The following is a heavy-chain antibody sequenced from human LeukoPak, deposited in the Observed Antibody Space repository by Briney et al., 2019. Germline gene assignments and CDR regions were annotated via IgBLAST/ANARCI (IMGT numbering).Heavy chain of an antibody. CDR2: ISGGGGST. J-gene: IGHJ4*02. V-gene: IGHV3-23*01. D-gene: IGHD3-22*01. CDR1: GFSFSNYA. Sequence: GGSLRLSCVSSGFSFSNYAMSWVRQAPGKGLEWVSRISGGGGSTHYADSVKGRFTISRDKTKNTLYLQVNSLRAEDTAVYYCAKSAYYDASGYYREYYFDYWGQGTLVTVSS. CDR3: AKSAYYDASGYYREYYFDY.